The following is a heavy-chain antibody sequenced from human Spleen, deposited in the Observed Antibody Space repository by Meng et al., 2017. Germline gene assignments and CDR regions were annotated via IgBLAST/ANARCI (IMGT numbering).Heavy chain of an antibody. Sequence: ASVKVSCKASGYTFTGYYMHWVRQAPGQGLEWMGRINPNSGGTNYAQEFQGRVTMTRDMSTTTVYMDMSRLTYDDTAIYYCAVLEGGWGQGTLVTVSS. V-gene: IGHV1-2*06. CDR1: GYTFTGYY. J-gene: IGHJ4*02. CDR2: INPNSGGT. D-gene: IGHD3-3*01. CDR3: AVLEGG.